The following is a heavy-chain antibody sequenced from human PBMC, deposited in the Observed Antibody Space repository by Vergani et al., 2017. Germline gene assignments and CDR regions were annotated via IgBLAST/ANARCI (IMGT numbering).Heavy chain of an antibody. D-gene: IGHD2-2*01. CDR2: IWYDGSNK. J-gene: IGHJ6*03. CDR3: ARDGGYCSSTSCYYYYMDV. V-gene: IGHV3-33*01. CDR1: GFTFSSYG. Sequence: QVQLVESGGGVVQPGRSLRLSCAASGFTFSSYGMHWVRQAPGKGLEWVAVIWYDGSNKYYADSVKGRFTISRDNSKNTLYLQMNSLRAEDTAVYYCARDGGYCSSTSCYYYYMDVWGKWTTVTVSS.